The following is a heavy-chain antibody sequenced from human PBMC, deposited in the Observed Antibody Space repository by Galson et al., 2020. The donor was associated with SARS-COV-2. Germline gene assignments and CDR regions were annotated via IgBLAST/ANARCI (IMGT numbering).Heavy chain of an antibody. J-gene: IGHJ4*02. D-gene: IGHD1-26*01. CDR1: GFTFSSYA. V-gene: IGHV3-30*01. Sequence: GESLTISCAASGFTFSSYAMHWVRQAPGKGLEWVAVISYDGSNKYYADSVKGRFTISRDNSKNTLYQQMNSLRAEDTAVYYCARVRGGSYYSHFDYWCQGTLVTVSS. CDR3: ARVRGGSYYSHFDY. CDR2: ISYDGSNK.